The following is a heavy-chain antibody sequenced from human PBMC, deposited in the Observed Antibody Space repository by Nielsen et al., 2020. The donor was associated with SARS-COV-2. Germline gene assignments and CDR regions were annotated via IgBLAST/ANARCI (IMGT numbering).Heavy chain of an antibody. Sequence: GESLKISCEASGFTFSKAWMSWVRQAPGKGLEWVGRIKSKTDGGTMDYAAPVKGRFTISRDDSKNTQYLQMNSLKSEDTAVYYCTTDKFSFGFGELESFDYWGQGTLVTVSS. D-gene: IGHD3-10*01. CDR2: IKSKTDGGTM. V-gene: IGHV3-15*01. CDR3: TTDKFSFGFGELESFDY. CDR1: GFTFSKAW. J-gene: IGHJ4*02.